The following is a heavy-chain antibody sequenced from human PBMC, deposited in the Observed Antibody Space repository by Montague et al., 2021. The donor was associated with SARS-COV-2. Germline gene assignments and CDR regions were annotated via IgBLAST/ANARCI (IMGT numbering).Heavy chain of an antibody. D-gene: IGHD3-10*01. V-gene: IGHV4-34*01. Sequence: SETLSLTCAVHGTSFSGYHWNWIRQPPGKGLEWIGEINHGGSTKYSPSLKSRLTISPATSKNQFSLKLTPVAAADTAVYYCARLRDGVVPSPILGVGPYYSYYYMDVWGRGTTVTVSS. CDR1: GTSFSGYH. CDR3: ARLRDGVVPSPILGVGPYYSYYYMDV. J-gene: IGHJ6*03. CDR2: INHGGST.